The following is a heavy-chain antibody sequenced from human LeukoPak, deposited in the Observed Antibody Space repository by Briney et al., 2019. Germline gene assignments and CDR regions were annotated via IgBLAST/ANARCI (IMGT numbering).Heavy chain of an antibody. CDR3: ARDPVSGVVAATVYYYYMDV. CDR1: GGTFSSYA. Sequence: SVKVSCKASGGTFSSYAISWVRQAPGQGHEWMGRIIPIFGTANYAQKFQGRVTITTDESTSTAYMELSSLRSEDTAVYYCARDPVSGVVAATVYYYYMDVWGKGSTVTVSS. V-gene: IGHV1-69*05. J-gene: IGHJ6*03. D-gene: IGHD2-15*01. CDR2: IIPIFGTA.